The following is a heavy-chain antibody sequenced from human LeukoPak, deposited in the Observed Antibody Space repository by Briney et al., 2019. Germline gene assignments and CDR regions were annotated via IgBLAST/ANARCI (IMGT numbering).Heavy chain of an antibody. D-gene: IGHD5-24*01. CDR1: GGTFSSYA. J-gene: IGHJ4*02. V-gene: IGHV1-69*13. Sequence: SVKVSCKASGGTFSSYAISWVRQAPGQGLEWMGGIIPIFGTANYAQKFQGRVTITADESTSTAYVELSSLRSEDTAVYYCARERDGYNPPFDYWGQGTLVTVSS. CDR3: ARERDGYNPPFDY. CDR2: IIPIFGTA.